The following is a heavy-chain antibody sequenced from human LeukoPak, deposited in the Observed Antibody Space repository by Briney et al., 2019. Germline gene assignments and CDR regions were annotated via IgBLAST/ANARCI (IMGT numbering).Heavy chain of an antibody. CDR1: GYIFTSYW. CDR3: ARGLTGAQSGLHDS. D-gene: IGHD3-3*01. V-gene: IGHV5-51*01. J-gene: IGHJ4*02. Sequence: GESLKTSCKGSGYIFTSYWIGWVRQMPGKGLEWMGIIYPADSDTRYSPSFQGQVTFSADKSISTAYLQWSSLKASDTAMYYCARGLTGAQSGLHDSRGQGTLVTVSS. CDR2: IYPADSDT.